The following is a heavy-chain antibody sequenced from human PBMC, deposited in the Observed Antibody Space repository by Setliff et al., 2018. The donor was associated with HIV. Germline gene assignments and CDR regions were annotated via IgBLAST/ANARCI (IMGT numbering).Heavy chain of an antibody. Sequence: PSETLSLTCTVSGASVTNVLYYWSWLRQPAGKGLEWIGHIYTSGNSRYTNYNSSLESRLMISVDTSKNRLSLKLTSVTAADTAVYFCARAGYNLWSGYDAFDVWGQGTLVTVSS. CDR3: ARAGYNLWSGYDAFDV. D-gene: IGHD3-3*01. CDR1: GASVTNVLYY. V-gene: IGHV4-61*09. J-gene: IGHJ3*01. CDR2: IYTSGNSRYT.